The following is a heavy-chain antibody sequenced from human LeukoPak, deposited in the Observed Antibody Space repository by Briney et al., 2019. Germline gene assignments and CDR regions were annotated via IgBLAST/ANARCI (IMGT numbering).Heavy chain of an antibody. Sequence: SETLSLTCTVSGASISNYYLSWIRQPAGKGLEWIGHISPSGTTKYNPSLNSRVTMSADTSKNQFSLDLKSVTAADTAMFYCAREGFRYCYSGNDCYSGFDSWGQGTLVTVSS. CDR1: GASISNYY. CDR2: ISPSGTT. CDR3: AREGFRYCYSGNDCYSGFDS. D-gene: IGHD2-21*02. J-gene: IGHJ4*02. V-gene: IGHV4-4*07.